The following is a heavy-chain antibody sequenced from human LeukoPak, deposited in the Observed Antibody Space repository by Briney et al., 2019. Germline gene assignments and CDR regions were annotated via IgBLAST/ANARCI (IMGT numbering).Heavy chain of an antibody. CDR3: AREHLVKDLDY. V-gene: IGHV4-34*01. Sequence: SEALSLTCAVYGGSFSGYYWSWIRQPPGKGLEWIGEINHSGSTNYSPSLKSRVTISVDTSKNQFSLKLSSVTAADTAVYYCAREHLVKDLDYWGQGTLVTVSS. CDR1: GGSFSGYY. D-gene: IGHD4-23*01. CDR2: INHSGST. J-gene: IGHJ4*02.